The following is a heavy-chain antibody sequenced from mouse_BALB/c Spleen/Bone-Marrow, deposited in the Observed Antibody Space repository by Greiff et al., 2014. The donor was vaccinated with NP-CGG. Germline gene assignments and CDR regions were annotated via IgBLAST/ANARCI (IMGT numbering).Heavy chain of an antibody. V-gene: IGHV1S137*01. CDR2: ISGYYGDA. Sequence: QVQLQQPGAELVRPGVSVKISCKGSGYTFTDYAIHWVKQSHAKSLEWIGLISGYYGDAIYSQKFKGKATMAVDKSSSTAYMDLARLTSEDSAIYYCARSGKVRNAMDYWGQGTSVTVSS. D-gene: IGHD2-14*01. J-gene: IGHJ4*01. CDR1: GYTFTDYA. CDR3: ARSGKVRNAMDY.